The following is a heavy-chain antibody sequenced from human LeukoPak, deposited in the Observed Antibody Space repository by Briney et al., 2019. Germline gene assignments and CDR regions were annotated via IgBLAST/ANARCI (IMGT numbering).Heavy chain of an antibody. D-gene: IGHD6-13*01. V-gene: IGHV1-18*01. J-gene: IGHJ6*02. CDR2: ISAYNGNT. CDR1: GYTFTTYG. Sequence: ASVKVSCKVSGYTFTTYGINWVRQAPGQGLEWMGWISAYNGNTDYAQKLQGRVTMTTDTSTSTAYMELRSLRSDDTAVYYCARVNRYSSSWYGSVGYGMDVWGQGTTVTVSS. CDR3: ARVNRYSSSWYGSVGYGMDV.